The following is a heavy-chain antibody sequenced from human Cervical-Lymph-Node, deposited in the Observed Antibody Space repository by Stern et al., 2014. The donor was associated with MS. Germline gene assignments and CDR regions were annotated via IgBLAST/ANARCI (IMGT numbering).Heavy chain of an antibody. CDR2: IWYDGSNP. CDR3: ASAYSSSHYYFDY. V-gene: IGHV3-33*01. D-gene: IGHD6-13*01. Sequence: VQLLESGGGVVQPGRSLRLSCAASGFSFSRYAMHWVRQAPGKGLEWVALIWYDGSNPYYADSVTGRFTIYRDNFKNTLYLQMNSLRAEDTAVYYCASAYSSSHYYFDYWGQGTLVTVSS. CDR1: GFSFSRYA. J-gene: IGHJ4*02.